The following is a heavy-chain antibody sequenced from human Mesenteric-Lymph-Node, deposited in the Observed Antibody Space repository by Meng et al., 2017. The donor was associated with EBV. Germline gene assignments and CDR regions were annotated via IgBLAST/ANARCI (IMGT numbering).Heavy chain of an antibody. CDR1: GYTFTSYG. V-gene: IGHV1-18*01. CDR3: ARDGSAYYGSGTFYRDY. CDR2: ISAYNGNT. Sequence: VRLVQSGAEVKKPGASVKVSCKASGYTFTSYGLSWVRQAPGQGLEWMGWISAYNGNTIHAQNLQGRLTMTTDASTSTAYMELRSLRSDDTAIYYCARDGSAYYGSGTFYRDYWGQGTLVTVSS. D-gene: IGHD3-10*01. J-gene: IGHJ4*02.